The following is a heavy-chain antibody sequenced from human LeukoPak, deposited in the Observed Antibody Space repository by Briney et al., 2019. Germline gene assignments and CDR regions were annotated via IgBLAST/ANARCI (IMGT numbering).Heavy chain of an antibody. V-gene: IGHV1-69*13. J-gene: IGHJ4*02. D-gene: IGHD6-19*01. Sequence: SVKVSCKASSYTFTSYGISWVRQAPGQGLEWMGGIIPIFGTANYAQKFQGRVTITADESTSTAYMELSSLRSEDTAVYYCASQSIAVAGTGGGDYWGQGTLVTVSS. CDR2: IIPIFGTA. CDR1: SYTFTSYG. CDR3: ASQSIAVAGTGGGDY.